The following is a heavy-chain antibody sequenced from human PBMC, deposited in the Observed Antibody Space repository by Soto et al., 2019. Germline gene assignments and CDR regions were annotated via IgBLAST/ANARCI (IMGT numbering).Heavy chain of an antibody. J-gene: IGHJ6*02. CDR2: ISYDGSNK. D-gene: IGHD1-1*01. Sequence: QVQLVESGGCVVQPGRSLRLSCAASGFTFSNNAMDWVRQAPGKGLEWVAVISYDGSNKYIAESVKGRFTISRDTSKQTLFMQRNSLRAEDTAVYYCARGTTTSAFAAMEGWGQGPTVNASS. CDR3: ARGTTTSAFAAMEG. V-gene: IGHV3-30-3*01. CDR1: GFTFSNNA.